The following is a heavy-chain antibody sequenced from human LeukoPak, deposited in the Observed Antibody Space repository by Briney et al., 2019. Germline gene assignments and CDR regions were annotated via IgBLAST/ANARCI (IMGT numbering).Heavy chain of an antibody. CDR3: ATMVYYYDSSGYYYGVNYFDY. CDR2: IYYSGST. D-gene: IGHD3-22*01. Sequence: SETLSLTCTVSGGSISSYYWSWIRQPPGKGLEWIGYIYYSGSTNHNPSLKSRVTISVDTSKNQFSLKLSSVTAADTAVYYCATMVYYYDSSGYYYGVNYFDYWGQGTLVTVSS. J-gene: IGHJ4*02. V-gene: IGHV4-59*01. CDR1: GGSISSYY.